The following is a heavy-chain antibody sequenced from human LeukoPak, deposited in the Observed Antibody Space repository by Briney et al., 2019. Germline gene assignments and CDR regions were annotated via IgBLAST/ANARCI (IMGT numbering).Heavy chain of an antibody. CDR1: GFTFSSYE. J-gene: IGHJ4*02. CDR2: ISTSGSTI. D-gene: IGHD3-10*01. CDR3: AKANKRDYYGSGSYSSFDY. Sequence: PGGSLRLSCAASGFTFSSYEMNWVRQAPGKGLEWVSYISTSGSTIYYADSVKGRFTISRDNSKNTLYLQMNSLRAEDTAVYYCAKANKRDYYGSGSYSSFDYWGQGTLVTVSS. V-gene: IGHV3-48*03.